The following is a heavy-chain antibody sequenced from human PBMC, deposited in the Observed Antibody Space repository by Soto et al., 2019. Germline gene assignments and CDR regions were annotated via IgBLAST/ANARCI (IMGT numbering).Heavy chain of an antibody. CDR2: ISYDGSNK. CDR1: GFTFSSYA. Sequence: QVQLVESGGGVVQPGRSLRLSCAASGFTFSSYAMHWVRQAPGKGLEWVAVISYDGSNKYYADSVKGRFTISRDNSKNTLYLQKNSLRAEDTAVYYCARAYSSSSLSDYWGQGTLVTVSS. D-gene: IGHD6-6*01. J-gene: IGHJ4*02. CDR3: ARAYSSSSLSDY. V-gene: IGHV3-30-3*01.